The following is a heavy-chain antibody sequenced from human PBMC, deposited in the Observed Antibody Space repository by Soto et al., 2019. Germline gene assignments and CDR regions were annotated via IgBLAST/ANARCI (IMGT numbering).Heavy chain of an antibody. V-gene: IGHV3-30*18. D-gene: IGHD6-13*01. CDR1: GFTFSSYG. Sequence: GGSLRLSCAASGFTFSSYGMRWVRQATGKGLEWVAVISYDGSNKYYADSVKGRFTISRDNSKNTLYLQMNSLRAEDTAVYYCAKSGIAAAGTYYYYYGMDVWGQGTTVTVSS. CDR3: AKSGIAAAGTYYYYYGMDV. J-gene: IGHJ6*02. CDR2: ISYDGSNK.